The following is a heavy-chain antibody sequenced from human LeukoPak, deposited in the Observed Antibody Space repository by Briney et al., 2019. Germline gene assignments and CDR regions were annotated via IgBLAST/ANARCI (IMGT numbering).Heavy chain of an antibody. J-gene: IGHJ3*02. CDR3: AREPVVTSVGAFDI. Sequence: PGGSLRLSCAASGFTFSSYSMNWVRQAPGKGLEWVSYISSSGSTIYYADSVKGRFTISRDNAKNSLYLQMNSLRAEDTAVYYCAREPVVTSVGAFDIWGQGTMVTVSS. CDR1: GFTFSSYS. D-gene: IGHD4-23*01. CDR2: ISSSGSTI. V-gene: IGHV3-48*04.